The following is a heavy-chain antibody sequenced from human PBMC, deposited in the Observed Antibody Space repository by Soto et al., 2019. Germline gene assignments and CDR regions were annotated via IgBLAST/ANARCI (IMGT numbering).Heavy chain of an antibody. CDR3: ARYDDYDDFDY. D-gene: IGHD4-17*01. CDR2: INPSGGST. J-gene: IGHJ4*02. CDR1: GYRFTSYY. Sequence: QVQLVQSGAEVKKPGASVKVSCKASGYRFTSYYMHWVRLAPGQGLEWMGVINPSGGSTSYAQKFQGRVSMTRDTSTSTVYMELSSLRSEDTAVYYCARYDDYDDFDYWGQGTLVTVSS. V-gene: IGHV1-46*01.